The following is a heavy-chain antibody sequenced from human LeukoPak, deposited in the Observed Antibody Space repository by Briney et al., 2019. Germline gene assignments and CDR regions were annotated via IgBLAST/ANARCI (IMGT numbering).Heavy chain of an antibody. CDR2: INPNSGGT. CDR1: GYTFTGYY. D-gene: IGHD3-10*01. V-gene: IGHV1-2*04. J-gene: IGHJ5*02. Sequence: ASVKVACKASGYTFTGYYMHWVRQAPAQGLEWMGWINPNSGGTNYAQKFQGWVTMTRDTSISTAYMELSRLRSDDTAVYYCARGLNYYGSGSYRDWFDPWGQGTLVTVSS. CDR3: ARGLNYYGSGSYRDWFDP.